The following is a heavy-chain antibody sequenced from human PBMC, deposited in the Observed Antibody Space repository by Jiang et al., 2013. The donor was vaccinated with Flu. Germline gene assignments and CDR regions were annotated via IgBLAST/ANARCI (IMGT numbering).Heavy chain of an antibody. D-gene: IGHD4-11*01. J-gene: IGHJ5*02. CDR3: ARDVAGNSWFDP. V-gene: IGHV1-69*04. CDR2: IFPVLNIT. CDR1: GGTFSSYT. Sequence: GAEVKKPGSSVKVSCKASGGTFSSYTFSWLRRAPGQRLEWVGKIFPVLNITNYAQKFQGRVAITVDKSASVTYMEFNSLRPEDTAVYYCARDVAGNSWFDPWGQGTLVTVSS.